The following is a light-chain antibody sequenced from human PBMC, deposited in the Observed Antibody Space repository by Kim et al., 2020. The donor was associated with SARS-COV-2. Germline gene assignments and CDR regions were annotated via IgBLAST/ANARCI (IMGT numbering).Light chain of an antibody. CDR2: AAS. J-gene: IGKJ4*01. CDR1: QCISSS. V-gene: IGKV1-17*03. CDR3: LQHNSYPLT. Sequence: ATVGDRVTMTCRASQCISSSLVWFQQKPGRVPKHLIYAASSLQSGVPSRFSGSGSGTEFTLTISSLQPEDFATYYCLQHNSYPLTFGGGTKVDIK.